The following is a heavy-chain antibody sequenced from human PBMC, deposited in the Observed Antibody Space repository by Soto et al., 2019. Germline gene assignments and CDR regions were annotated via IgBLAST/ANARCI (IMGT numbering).Heavy chain of an antibody. J-gene: IGHJ6*03. CDR3: ARGLMVTTSHYYYYMDV. CDR2: MNPNSGST. V-gene: IGHV1-8*01. Sequence: GASVKVSCKASGYTFTSYDINWVRQATGQGLEWMGWMNPNSGSTGYAQKFQGRVTMTRNTSISTAYMELSSLRSEDTAVYYCARGLMVTTSHYYYYMDVWGKGTKVTVSS. D-gene: IGHD4-4*01. CDR1: GYTFTSYD.